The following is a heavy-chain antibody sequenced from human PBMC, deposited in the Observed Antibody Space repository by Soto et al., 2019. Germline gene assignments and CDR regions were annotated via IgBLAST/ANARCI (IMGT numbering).Heavy chain of an antibody. J-gene: IGHJ5*01. V-gene: IGHV3-33*01. CDR3: ARDDIVVVPAAIYNWFDP. CDR2: IWYDGSNK. Sequence: GGSLRLCCAASGFTFSSYGMHWVRQAPGKGLEWVAVIWYDGSNKYYADSVKGRFTISRDNSKDTLYLQMNSLRAEDTAVYYCARDDIVVVPAAIYNWFDPWGQGTMVTVSS. CDR1: GFTFSSYG. D-gene: IGHD2-2*01.